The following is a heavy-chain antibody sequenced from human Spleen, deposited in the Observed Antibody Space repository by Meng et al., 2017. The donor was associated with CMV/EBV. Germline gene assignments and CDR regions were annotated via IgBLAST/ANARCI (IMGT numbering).Heavy chain of an antibody. CDR3: ARDEPPMGSGGPTRYFQH. V-gene: IGHV3-21*06. CDR2: ISSTSNYI. J-gene: IGHJ1*01. D-gene: IGHD3-10*01. Sequence: GESLKISCAASGFTFSNCAVNWVRQVRQAPGKGLEWVSSISSTSNYIYYADSVEGRFSISRDNAKNSVHLQMNSLRADDSAVYYCARDEPPMGSGGPTRYFQHWGQGTLVTVSS. CDR1: GFTFSNCA.